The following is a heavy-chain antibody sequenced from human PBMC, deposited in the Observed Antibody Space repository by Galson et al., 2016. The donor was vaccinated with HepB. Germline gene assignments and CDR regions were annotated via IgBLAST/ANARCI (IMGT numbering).Heavy chain of an antibody. V-gene: IGHV3-7*01. J-gene: IGHJ4*02. CDR3: TRDFWYSNYD. CDR1: GFTFSYYG. CDR2: IKEDGGEK. Sequence: SLRLSCADSGFTFSYYGMSWVRQGPGKGLEWVCNIKEDGGEKNYVDSVKGRFSISRDNAKNSLYLQMNSLRVEDTAVYYCTRDFWYSNYDWGQGALVTVSS. D-gene: IGHD6-13*01.